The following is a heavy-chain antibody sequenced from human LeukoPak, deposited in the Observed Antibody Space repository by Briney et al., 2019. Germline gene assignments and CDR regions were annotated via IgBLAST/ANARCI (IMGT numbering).Heavy chain of an antibody. D-gene: IGHD5-24*01. CDR3: ARVTRGEDGHDWFDP. V-gene: IGHV4-39*07. CDR1: GGSISSSTFY. Sequence: SETLSLTCTVSGGSISSSTFYWGWIRQPPGKGLEWIGTIYYSGSTFYNPSLKSRVTVSVDTSKNQFSLKLSSLTAADTAVYYCARVTRGEDGHDWFDPWGQGTLVTVSS. J-gene: IGHJ5*02. CDR2: IYYSGST.